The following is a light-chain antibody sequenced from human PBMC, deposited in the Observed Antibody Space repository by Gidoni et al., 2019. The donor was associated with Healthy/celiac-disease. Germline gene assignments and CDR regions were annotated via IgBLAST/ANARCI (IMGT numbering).Light chain of an antibody. V-gene: IGKV1-39*01. Sequence: DIQMTQSPSSLSASVGDRVTITCRASQSISSYLHWYQQKPGKAHKLLIYAASSLQSGVPSRFSGSGSGTDFTLTLSSLQPEDFATYYCQQSYSTPQTLTFGGGTKVEIK. J-gene: IGKJ4*01. CDR1: QSISSY. CDR2: AAS. CDR3: QQSYSTPQTLT.